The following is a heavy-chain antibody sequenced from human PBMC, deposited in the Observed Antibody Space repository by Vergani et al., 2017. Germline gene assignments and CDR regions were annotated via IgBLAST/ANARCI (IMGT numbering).Heavy chain of an antibody. D-gene: IGHD6-13*01. V-gene: IGHV3-64D*06. J-gene: IGHJ4*02. CDR3: VKGQQQLVHGFDY. CDR1: GFTFSSYA. Sequence: EVQLVEFGGGLVQPGGSLRLSCSASGFTFSSYAMHWVRQAPGKGLEYVSAISSNGGSTYYADSVKGRFTISRDNSKNTLYLQMSSLSAEDTAVYYCVKGQQQLVHGFDYWGQGTLVTVSS. CDR2: ISSNGGST.